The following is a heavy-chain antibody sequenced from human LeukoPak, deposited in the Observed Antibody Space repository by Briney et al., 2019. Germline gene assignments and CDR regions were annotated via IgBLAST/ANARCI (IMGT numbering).Heavy chain of an antibody. J-gene: IGHJ4*02. CDR2: ISYDGSNK. V-gene: IGHV3-30-3*01. Sequence: GGSLRLSCAASGFTFSSYAMHWVRQAPGKGLEWVAVISYDGSNKYYADSVKGRFTISRDNSKNTLYLQMNSLRAEDTAVYYCARDPHPVVVTDYFDYRGQGTLVTVSS. D-gene: IGHD2-21*02. CDR1: GFTFSSYA. CDR3: ARDPHPVVVTDYFDY.